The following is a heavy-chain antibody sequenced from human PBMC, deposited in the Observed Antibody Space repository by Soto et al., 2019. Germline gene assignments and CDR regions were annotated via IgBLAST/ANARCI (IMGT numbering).Heavy chain of an antibody. D-gene: IGHD3-22*01. CDR2: IYHSGST. CDR3: ARGTYYYDSSGHRDAFDI. Sequence: PAETLSLTCAVSGYSISSGDYWGWVRQPPGKGLEWIGSIYHSGSTYYNPSLKSRVTISVDTSKNQFSLKLSSVTAADTAVYYCARGTYYYDSSGHRDAFDIWGQGTMVTVSS. J-gene: IGHJ3*02. CDR1: GYSISSGDY. V-gene: IGHV4-38-2*01.